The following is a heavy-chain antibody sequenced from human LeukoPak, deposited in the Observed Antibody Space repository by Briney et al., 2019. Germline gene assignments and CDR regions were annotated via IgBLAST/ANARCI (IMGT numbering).Heavy chain of an antibody. V-gene: IGHV1-69*13. J-gene: IGHJ6*03. CDR2: ITPIFGTV. D-gene: IGHD4-11*01. Sequence: SVKVSCKASGYTFTSYGISWVRQAPGQGPEWMGGITPIFGTVNYAQKFQGRVTITADESTSTAYMELSSLRSEDTAVYYCARATTYSNYYYYYMDVWGKGTTVTVSS. CDR1: GYTFTSYG. CDR3: ARATTYSNYYYYYMDV.